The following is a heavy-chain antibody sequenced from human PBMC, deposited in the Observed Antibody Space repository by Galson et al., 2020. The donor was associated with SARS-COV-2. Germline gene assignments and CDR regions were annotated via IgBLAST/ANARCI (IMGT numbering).Heavy chain of an antibody. CDR2: MNPNSGNT. CDR3: ARDWGDYVWWSRAFDI. Sequence: ASVKVSCKASGYTFTSYDINWVRQATGQGLEWMGWMNPNSGNTGYAQKFQGRVTMTRNTSISTAYMELSSLRSEDTAVYYCARDWGDYVWWSRAFDIWGQGTMVTVSS. D-gene: IGHD3-16*01. V-gene: IGHV1-8*01. CDR1: GYTFTSYD. J-gene: IGHJ3*02.